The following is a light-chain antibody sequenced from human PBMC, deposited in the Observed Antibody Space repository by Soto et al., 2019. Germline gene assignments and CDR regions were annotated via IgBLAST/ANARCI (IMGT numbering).Light chain of an antibody. V-gene: IGLV4-69*01. CDR2: LNSDGSH. CDR3: QTGGTGIQV. J-gene: IGLJ2*01. CDR1: SGHSNYA. Sequence: QSVLTQSPSASASLGASVKLTCTLSSGHSNYAIAWHQRQSEQGPRYLMKLNSDGSHSKGDGIPDRFSGSSSGTERYLTSSSLQSEDESDYYCQTGGTGIQVFGGGTKLTVL.